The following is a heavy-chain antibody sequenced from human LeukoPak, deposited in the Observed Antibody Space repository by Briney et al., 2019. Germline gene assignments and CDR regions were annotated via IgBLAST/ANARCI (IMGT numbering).Heavy chain of an antibody. J-gene: IGHJ4*02. CDR3: ARVDTSVYYYFDY. D-gene: IGHD3-22*01. CDR2: IYYSGST. CDR1: GGSISGSYYY. Sequence: PSETLSLTCTVSGGSISGSYYYWGWIRQPPGKGRGGFGSIYYSGSTYYNPSLKRRVTISVDTSKNQFSLKLSSVTAADTAVYYCARVDTSVYYYFDYWGQGTLVTVSS. V-gene: IGHV4-39*01.